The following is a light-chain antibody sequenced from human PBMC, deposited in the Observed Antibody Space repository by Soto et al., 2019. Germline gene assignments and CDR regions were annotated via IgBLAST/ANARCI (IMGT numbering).Light chain of an antibody. CDR1: QSLSSN. J-gene: IGKJ2*01. V-gene: IGKV3-15*01. CDR2: GAS. Sequence: EIVMTQSPATLSVSPGERATLSCRASQSLSSNLAWYQQKPGQAPRLLIYGASTRATGIPARFSGSGSGTEFTLTISSLQSEDFAVYYCQQYNNWPMYTFGQGTKLEIK. CDR3: QQYNNWPMYT.